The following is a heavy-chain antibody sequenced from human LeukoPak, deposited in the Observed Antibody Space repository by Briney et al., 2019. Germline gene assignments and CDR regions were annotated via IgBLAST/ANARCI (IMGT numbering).Heavy chain of an antibody. Sequence: PGGSLRLSCAASGFIVSNNYMSWIRQAPGKGLEWVSIIYSGGSTFFADSVKGRFTISRDNAKNSLYLQMNSLRAEDTAVYYCAELGITMIGGVWGKGTTVTISS. V-gene: IGHV3-66*01. CDR1: GFIVSNNY. J-gene: IGHJ6*04. D-gene: IGHD3-10*02. CDR3: AELGITMIGGV. CDR2: IYSGGST.